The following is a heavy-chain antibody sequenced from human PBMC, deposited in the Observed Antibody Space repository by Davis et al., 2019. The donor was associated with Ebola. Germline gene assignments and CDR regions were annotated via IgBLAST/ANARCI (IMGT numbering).Heavy chain of an antibody. D-gene: IGHD5-24*01. CDR2: IRYDGSNK. J-gene: IGHJ4*02. CDR3: ARGSILDY. Sequence: GGSLRPSCAPPGFTFSSYGMHWVRQAPGKGLEWVAFIRYDGSNKYYADSVKGRFTISRDNSKNTLYLQMNSLRAEDTAVYYCARGSILDYWGQGTLVTVSS. CDR1: GFTFSSYG. V-gene: IGHV3-30*02.